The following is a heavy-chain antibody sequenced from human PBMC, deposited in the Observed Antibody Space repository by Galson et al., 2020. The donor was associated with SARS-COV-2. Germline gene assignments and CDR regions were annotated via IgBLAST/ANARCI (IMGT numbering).Heavy chain of an antibody. CDR3: AKDLISRGYYDFWSGYYGWYYYGMDV. D-gene: IGHD3-3*01. J-gene: IGHJ6*02. CDR1: GFTFSSYG. CDR2: ISYDGSNK. V-gene: IGHV3-30*18. Sequence: TGGSLRLSCAASGFTFSSYGMHWVRQAPGKGLEWVAVISYDGSNKYYADSVKGRFTISRDNSKNTLYLQMNSLRAEDTAVYYCAKDLISRGYYDFWSGYYGWYYYGMDVWGQGTTVTVSS.